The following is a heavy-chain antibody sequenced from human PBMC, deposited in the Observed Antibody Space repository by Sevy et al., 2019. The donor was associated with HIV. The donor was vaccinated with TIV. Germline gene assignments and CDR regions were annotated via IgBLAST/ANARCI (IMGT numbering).Heavy chain of an antibody. CDR3: AKDPRGVWFGESHGGDAFDI. Sequence: GGSLRLSCAASGFTFSSYAMSWVRQAPGKGLEWVSAISGSGGSTYYADSVKGRFTISRDNSKNTLYLQMNSLGAEDTAVYYCAKDPRGVWFGESHGGDAFDIWGQGTMVTVSS. V-gene: IGHV3-23*01. CDR2: ISGSGGST. CDR1: GFTFSSYA. J-gene: IGHJ3*02. D-gene: IGHD3-10*01.